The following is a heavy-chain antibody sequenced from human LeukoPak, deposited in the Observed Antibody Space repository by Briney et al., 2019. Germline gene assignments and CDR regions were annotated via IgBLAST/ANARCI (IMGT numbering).Heavy chain of an antibody. J-gene: IGHJ4*02. V-gene: IGHV1-69*13. D-gene: IGHD2-2*01. CDR1: GGTFSSYA. CDR2: IIPIFGTA. CDR3: ASGSQLARVDY. Sequence: SVTVSCKASGGTFSSYAISWVRQAPGHGLEWMGGIIPIFGTANYAQKFQGRVTITADESTSTAYMELSSLRSEDTAVYYCASGSQLARVDYWGQGTLVTVSS.